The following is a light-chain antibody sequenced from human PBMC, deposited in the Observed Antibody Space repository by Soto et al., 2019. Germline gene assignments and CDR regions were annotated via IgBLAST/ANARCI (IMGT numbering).Light chain of an antibody. CDR3: SSYTSSNTYV. V-gene: IGLV2-14*01. CDR1: STDVGGYNY. Sequence: QSLLTQPASVSGSPGQSITISCTGSSTDVGGYNYVSWYQQHPGKAPKVMIYEVSNRPSGVSNRFSGSKSGNTASLTISGLQAEDEADYYCSSYTSSNTYVFGTGTKVTVL. CDR2: EVS. J-gene: IGLJ1*01.